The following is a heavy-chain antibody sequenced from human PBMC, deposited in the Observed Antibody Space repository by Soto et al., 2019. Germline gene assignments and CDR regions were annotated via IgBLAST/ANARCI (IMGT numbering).Heavy chain of an antibody. CDR1: GFTFSSYS. CDR3: ARDSDWAFDY. V-gene: IGHV3-48*04. Sequence: GGSLRLSCVASGFTFSSYSMVWVRQAPGKGLEWVSYIFVSSTPIYYADSVKGRFTVSRDNAQNSLFLLMNSLRAEDTAVYYCARDSDWAFDYWGRGTLVTVSS. J-gene: IGHJ4*02. CDR2: IFVSSTPI. D-gene: IGHD3-9*01.